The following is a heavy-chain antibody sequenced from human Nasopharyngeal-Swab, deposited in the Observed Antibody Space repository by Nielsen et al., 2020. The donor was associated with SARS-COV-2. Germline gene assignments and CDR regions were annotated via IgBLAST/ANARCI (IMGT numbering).Heavy chain of an antibody. CDR1: GFTFSSYG. Sequence: GSLRLSCAASGFTFSSYGMHWVRQAPGKGLEWVAVISYDGSNKYYADSVKGRFTISRDNSKNTLYLQMNSLRAEDTAVYYCAKDGYYYDSSGYYSFDPWGQGTLVTVSS. V-gene: IGHV3-30*18. CDR2: ISYDGSNK. D-gene: IGHD3-22*01. J-gene: IGHJ5*02. CDR3: AKDGYYYDSSGYYSFDP.